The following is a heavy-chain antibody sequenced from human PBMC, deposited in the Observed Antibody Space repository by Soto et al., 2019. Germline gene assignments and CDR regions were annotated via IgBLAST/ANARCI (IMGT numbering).Heavy chain of an antibody. D-gene: IGHD3-22*01. V-gene: IGHV3-21*01. CDR1: GFTFSNYS. J-gene: IGHJ5*02. CDR3: ASGYYDSSGYYQTPHFDP. Sequence: GGSLRLSCAASGFTFSNYSMNWVRQAPGKGLEWVSSISSSSSYIYYADSVKGRFTISRDNAKNSLYLQMNSLRAEDTAVYYCASGYYDSSGYYQTPHFDPWGQGTLVTVSS. CDR2: ISSSSSYI.